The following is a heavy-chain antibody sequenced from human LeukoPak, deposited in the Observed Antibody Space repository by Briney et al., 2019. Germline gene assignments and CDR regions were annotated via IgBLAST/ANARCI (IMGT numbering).Heavy chain of an antibody. Sequence: GSLRLSCAASGFTFSSYDMHWGRPATGKGLEWVSAIGTAGDTYYPGSVKGRFTISRENAKNSLYLQMNSLRAEDTAVYYCARDSTTVGQLDYWGQGTLVTVSS. CDR1: GFTFSSYD. J-gene: IGHJ4*02. CDR3: ARDSTTVGQLDY. V-gene: IGHV3-13*04. CDR2: IGTAGDT. D-gene: IGHD4-23*01.